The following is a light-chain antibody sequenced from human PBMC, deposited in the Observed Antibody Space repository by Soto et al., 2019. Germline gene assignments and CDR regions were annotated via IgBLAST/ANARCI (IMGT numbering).Light chain of an antibody. Sequence: DIQMTQSPSTLSASAGDRVTITCRASQSISNWLAWYQQRPGKAPKLLIYDASTLESWVPSRFSGSGSGTEFTLPISGLRPDDFAAYYCQQYNTYSYTFGQGTKLEIK. CDR2: DAS. V-gene: IGKV1-5*01. CDR3: QQYNTYSYT. CDR1: QSISNW. J-gene: IGKJ2*01.